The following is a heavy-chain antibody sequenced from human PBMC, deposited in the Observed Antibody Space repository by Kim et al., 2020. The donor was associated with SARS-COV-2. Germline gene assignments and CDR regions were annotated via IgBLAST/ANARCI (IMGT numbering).Heavy chain of an antibody. CDR2: ISFQGRDK. Sequence: GGSLRLSCAASGFNFASHAMHWVRQAPGKGLEWVAVISFQGRDKIYADSVKGRFSISRDNSKNMVYVQMNSLRPEDTAIYYCARDIGEYIGGWSQFENWGQGTLVTVSS. CDR1: GFNFASHA. CDR3: ARDIGEYIGGWSQFEN. D-gene: IGHD6-19*01. V-gene: IGHV3-30*04. J-gene: IGHJ4*02.